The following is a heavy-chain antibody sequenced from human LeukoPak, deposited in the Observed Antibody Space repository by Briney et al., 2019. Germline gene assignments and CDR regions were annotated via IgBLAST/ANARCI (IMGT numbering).Heavy chain of an antibody. D-gene: IGHD3-16*02. J-gene: IGHJ5*02. CDR1: GYTLTGYY. CDR3: ARVWGTYRSAVRKSGLDR. V-gene: IGHV1-2*02. Sequence: ASVKVSCKASGYTLTGYYMHWVRQAPGQGLEWMGWINPNSGGTNYAQKFQGRVTMTRDTSISTAYMELSRLRSDDTAVYYCARVWGTYRSAVRKSGLDRWGEGTLVTASS. CDR2: INPNSGGT.